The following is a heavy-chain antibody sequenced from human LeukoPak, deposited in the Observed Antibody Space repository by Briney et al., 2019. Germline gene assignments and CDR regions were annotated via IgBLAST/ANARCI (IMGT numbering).Heavy chain of an antibody. CDR2: ISGSGVGT. V-gene: IGHV3-23*01. Sequence: GGSPRLSCAASGFTFSSYAMSWVRQAPGKGLEWVSAISGSGVGTYYADSVKGRFTITRDNSKNTLYLQMNSLRAEDTAVYYCAKSITTDGKGWFDPWGQGTLVTVSS. D-gene: IGHD6-13*01. CDR3: AKSITTDGKGWFDP. CDR1: GFTFSSYA. J-gene: IGHJ5*02.